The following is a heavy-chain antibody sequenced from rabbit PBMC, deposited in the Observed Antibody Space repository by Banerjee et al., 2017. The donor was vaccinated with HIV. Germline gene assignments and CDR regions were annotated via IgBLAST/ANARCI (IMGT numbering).Heavy chain of an antibody. CDR1: GFSLSSSYY. CDR3: GRDRGVGYDLNL. D-gene: IGHD6-1*01. Sequence: QEQLVESGGGLVQPEGSLTLTCTASGFSLSSSYYLGGVRQAPGKGLEWIACIYAGSSGDTYYASWAKGRFTISKTSSTTVTLQMTSLADADTATYFCGRDRGVGYDLNLWGPGTLVTVS. V-gene: IGHV1S45*01. CDR2: IYAGSSGDT. J-gene: IGHJ4*01.